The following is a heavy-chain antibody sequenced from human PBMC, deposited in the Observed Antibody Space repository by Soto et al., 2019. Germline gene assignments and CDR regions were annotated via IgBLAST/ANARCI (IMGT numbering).Heavy chain of an antibody. J-gene: IGHJ6*02. D-gene: IGHD2-8*01. Sequence: SETLSLTCTVSGGSISSYYWSWIRQPPGKGLEWIGYIYYSGSTNYNPSLKSRVTISVDTSKNQLSLKLSSVTAADTAVYYCASQFLYCTNGVCGGMDVWGQGTTVTVSS. CDR2: IYYSGST. CDR1: GGSISSYY. CDR3: ASQFLYCTNGVCGGMDV. V-gene: IGHV4-59*01.